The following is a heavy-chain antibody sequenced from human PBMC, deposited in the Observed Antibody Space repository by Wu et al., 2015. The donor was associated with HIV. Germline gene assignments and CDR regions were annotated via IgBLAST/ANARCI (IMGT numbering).Heavy chain of an antibody. V-gene: IGHV1-69-2*01. CDR1: GYTFTDYY. CDR2: VDPEDGET. Sequence: EVQLVQSGAEVKKPGATVKISCKVSGYTFTDYYMHWVQQAPGKGLEWMGLVDPEDGETIYAEKFQGRVTITADTSTDTAYMELSSLRSEDTAVYYCATGGRAFSGYDALYNWFDPWGQGTLVTVSS. CDR3: ATGGRAFSGYDALYNWFDP. J-gene: IGHJ5*02. D-gene: IGHD5-12*01.